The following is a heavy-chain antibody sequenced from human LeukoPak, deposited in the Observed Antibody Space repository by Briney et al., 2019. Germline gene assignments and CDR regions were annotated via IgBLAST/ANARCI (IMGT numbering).Heavy chain of an antibody. J-gene: IGHJ4*02. CDR1: GGSISSYY. D-gene: IGHD1-1*01. V-gene: IGHV4-34*01. CDR2: INHSGST. CDR3: ARGTVRLDRRPNKFDY. Sequence: SETLSLTCTVSGGSISSYYWSWIRQPPGKGLEWIGEINHSGSTNYNPSLKSRVTISVDTSKNQFSLKLSSVTAADTAVYYCARGTVRLDRRPNKFDYWGQGTLVTVSS.